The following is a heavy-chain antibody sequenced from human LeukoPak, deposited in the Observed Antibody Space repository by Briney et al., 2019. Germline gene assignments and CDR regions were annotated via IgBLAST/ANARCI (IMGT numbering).Heavy chain of an antibody. CDR2: IGAYNGNT. J-gene: IGHJ4*02. CDR1: GYTFTSYG. V-gene: IGHV1-18*01. D-gene: IGHD4-17*01. Sequence: ASVKVSCKASGYTFTSYGNSWVRQAPGQGLEWMGWIGAYNGNTNYAQKLQGRVTMTTDTSTSTAYMELRSLRSDDTAVYYCARDLDGDYPLGYWGQGTLVTVSS. CDR3: ARDLDGDYPLGY.